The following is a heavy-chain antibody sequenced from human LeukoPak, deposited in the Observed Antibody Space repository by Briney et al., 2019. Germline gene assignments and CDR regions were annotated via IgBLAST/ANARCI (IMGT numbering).Heavy chain of an antibody. D-gene: IGHD3-16*01. Sequence: PGGSLRLSCAASGFTFSSYAMSWVRQSPGKWLEWVSAISGSGGSTYYADSVKGRFTISRDNSKNTLYLQMNSLRAEDTAVYYCAKAPITVPSWNYYYYGMDVWGQGTTVTVSS. V-gene: IGHV3-23*01. CDR3: AKAPITVPSWNYYYYGMDV. CDR2: ISGSGGST. CDR1: GFTFSSYA. J-gene: IGHJ6*02.